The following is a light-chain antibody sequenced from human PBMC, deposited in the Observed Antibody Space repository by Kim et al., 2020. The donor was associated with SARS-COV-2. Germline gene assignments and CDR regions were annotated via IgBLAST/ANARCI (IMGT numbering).Light chain of an antibody. V-gene: IGLV6-57*03. CDR2: EDN. CDR3: QSYDSTNVV. Sequence: NFMLTQPPSVSESPGKTVTISCTRSSGNIADNYVQWHQQRPGSAPTTVIYEDNQRPSGVPDRFSGAIDSPSKFATLTISGLKSEDEADYYCQSYDSTNVVFGGGTQLTVL. J-gene: IGLJ2*01. CDR1: SGNIADNY.